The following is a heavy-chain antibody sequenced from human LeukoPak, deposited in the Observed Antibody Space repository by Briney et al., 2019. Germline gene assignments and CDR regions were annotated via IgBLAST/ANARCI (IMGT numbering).Heavy chain of an antibody. Sequence: SETLSLTCTVSGGSISSYYWSWTRQPAGKGLEWIGRIYTSGSTNYNPSLKSRVTMSVDTSKNQFSLKLSSVTAADTAVYYCAREGTSSRRTDVWGKGTTVTVSS. D-gene: IGHD1-14*01. V-gene: IGHV4-4*07. J-gene: IGHJ6*04. CDR1: GGSISSYY. CDR2: IYTSGST. CDR3: AREGTSSRRTDV.